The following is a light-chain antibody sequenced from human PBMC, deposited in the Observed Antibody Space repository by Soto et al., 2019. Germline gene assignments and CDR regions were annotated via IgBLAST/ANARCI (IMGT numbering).Light chain of an antibody. J-gene: IGKJ4*01. CDR1: QDINSA. CDR2: DVS. CDR3: QQFRSSLT. Sequence: ALHLTQSPSSLSASVGDRVTITCRASQDINSALAWYQQEPGKAPKLLIFDVSTLETGVPSRFSGSGSGADFTLTISSLQPEDFGTYYCQQFRSSLTFGGGTKVEIK. V-gene: IGKV1-13*02.